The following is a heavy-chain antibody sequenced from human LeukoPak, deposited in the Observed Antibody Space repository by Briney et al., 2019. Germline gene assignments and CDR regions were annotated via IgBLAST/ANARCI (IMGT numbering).Heavy chain of an antibody. CDR1: GFTFSSYA. D-gene: IGHD3-22*01. Sequence: GGSLRLSCAASGFTFSSYAMSWVRQAPGKGLEWVSAISGSGGSTYYADSVKGRFTISRDNSKNTLYLQMNSLRAEGTAVYYCAKSGSGYYYDSSGLDYWGQGTLVTVSS. CDR2: ISGSGGST. J-gene: IGHJ4*02. V-gene: IGHV3-23*01. CDR3: AKSGSGYYYDSSGLDY.